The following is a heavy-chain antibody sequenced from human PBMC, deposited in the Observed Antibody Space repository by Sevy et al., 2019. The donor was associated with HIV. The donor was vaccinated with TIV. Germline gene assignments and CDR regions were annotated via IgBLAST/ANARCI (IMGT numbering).Heavy chain of an antibody. CDR2: IRSRADGATT. CDR1: GFTFRSVW. J-gene: IGHJ4*02. V-gene: IGHV3-15*01. Sequence: GGSLRLSCAASGFTFRSVWMNWVRQAPGKGLEWVGHIRSRADGATTDFGGPVKGRFSISRDDSRNMFFLKMDGLKTEDTAVYYCATGDTSGYYWSSFNYWGQGTQVTVSS. D-gene: IGHD3-3*01. CDR3: ATGDTSGYYWSSFNY.